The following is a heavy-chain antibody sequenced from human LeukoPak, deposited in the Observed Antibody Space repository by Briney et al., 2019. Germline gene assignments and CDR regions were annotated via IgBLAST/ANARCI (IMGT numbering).Heavy chain of an antibody. Sequence: PGGSLRLSCAASGFTFSDYYTSWIRQAPGKGLEWVSYISSSGSTIYYADSVKGRFTISRDNAKNSLYLQMNSLRAEDTAVYYCARDRYDSSGTDAFDIWGQGTMVTVSS. CDR3: ARDRYDSSGTDAFDI. J-gene: IGHJ3*02. CDR2: ISSSGSTI. CDR1: GFTFSDYY. V-gene: IGHV3-11*01. D-gene: IGHD3-22*01.